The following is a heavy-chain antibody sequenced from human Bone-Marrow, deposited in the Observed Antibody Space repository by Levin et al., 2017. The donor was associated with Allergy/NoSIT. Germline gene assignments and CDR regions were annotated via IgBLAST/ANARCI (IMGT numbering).Heavy chain of an antibody. D-gene: IGHD2/OR15-2a*01. CDR2: IYVDGSSR. Sequence: GGSLRLSCAASGFSFSDYWMHWVRQAPGKGLVWVSRIYVDGSSRTYADSVKGRFTISRDNAKNILYLQMNSLRAEDTAVYYCTRAKGISIDDAFEIWGQGTMVTVSS. CDR1: GFSFSDYW. V-gene: IGHV3-74*01. J-gene: IGHJ3*02. CDR3: TRAKGISIDDAFEI.